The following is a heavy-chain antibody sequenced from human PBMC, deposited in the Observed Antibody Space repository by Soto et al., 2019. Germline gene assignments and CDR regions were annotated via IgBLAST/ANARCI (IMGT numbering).Heavy chain of an antibody. Sequence: GESLKISCKGSELVFSSYAMTWVRQAPGKGLEWVSTITGSGGNTYYADSVKGRFTISRDNSKNTLYLQMNSLRAEDTAIYYCAKARGTVGSAWVNFFDYWGQGTLVTVSS. CDR1: ELVFSSYA. J-gene: IGHJ4*02. D-gene: IGHD6-19*01. CDR3: AKARGTVGSAWVNFFDY. CDR2: ITGSGGNT. V-gene: IGHV3-23*01.